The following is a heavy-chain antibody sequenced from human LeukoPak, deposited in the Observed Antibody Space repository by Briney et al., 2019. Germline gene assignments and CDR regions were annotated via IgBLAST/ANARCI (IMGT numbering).Heavy chain of an antibody. CDR3: AREGYDILTGYPPFDY. CDR2: IKQDGSEK. V-gene: IGHV3-7*01. D-gene: IGHD3-9*01. CDR1: GFTFSSYW. Sequence: PGGSLRLSCAASGFTFSSYWMSWVRQAPGKGLEWVANIKQDGSEKYYVDSVKGRFTISRDNAKNSLYLQMNSLRAEDTAVYYCAREGYDILTGYPPFDYWGQGTLVTVSS. J-gene: IGHJ4*02.